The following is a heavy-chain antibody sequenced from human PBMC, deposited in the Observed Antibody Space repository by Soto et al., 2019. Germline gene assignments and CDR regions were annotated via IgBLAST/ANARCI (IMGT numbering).Heavy chain of an antibody. CDR3: ARHPPYYYYGMDV. CDR1: CGSVSSGSYY. J-gene: IGHJ6*02. V-gene: IGHV4-61*01. CDR2: IYYSGST. Sequence: SETLSLTCTVSCGSVSSGSYYWSWIRQPPGKGLEWIGYIYYSGSTNYNPSLKSRVTISVDTSKNQFSLKLSSVTAADTAVYYCARHPPYYYYGMDVWGQGTTVTVSS.